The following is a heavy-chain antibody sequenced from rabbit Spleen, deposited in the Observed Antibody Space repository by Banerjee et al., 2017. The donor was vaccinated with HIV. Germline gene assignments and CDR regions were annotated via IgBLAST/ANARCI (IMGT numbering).Heavy chain of an antibody. J-gene: IGHJ4*01. Sequence: QSLEESGGDLVKPEGSLTLTCTASGFSFSSSYYMCWVRQAPGKGLEYIACIYADSSGSTVYASWAKGRFTISKTSSTTVTLEMTSLTAADTATYFCGRSSNAGYAGYGPYYFDLWGPGTLVTV. CDR2: IYADSSGST. CDR3: GRSSNAGYAGYGPYYFDL. V-gene: IGHV1S40*01. D-gene: IGHD7-1*01. CDR1: GFSFSSSYY.